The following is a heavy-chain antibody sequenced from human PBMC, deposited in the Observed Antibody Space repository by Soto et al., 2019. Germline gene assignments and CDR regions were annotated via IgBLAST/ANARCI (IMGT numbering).Heavy chain of an antibody. D-gene: IGHD2-15*01. Sequence: GASVKVSCKASGYTFTTYGISWVRQAPGQGLEWVGWISPYNDHTNYAQNFQGRVTMTTDTSTSTAYMELRSLKSDDTAVYYCVRDEGGYCSGGSCYGSGYYYGFDVWGQGTTVTVSS. CDR1: GYTFTTYG. CDR3: VRDEGGYCSGGSCYGSGYYYGFDV. V-gene: IGHV1-18*01. CDR2: ISPYNDHT. J-gene: IGHJ6*02.